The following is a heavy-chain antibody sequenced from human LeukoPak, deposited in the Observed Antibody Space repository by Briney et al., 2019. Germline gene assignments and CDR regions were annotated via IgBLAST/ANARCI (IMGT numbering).Heavy chain of an antibody. CDR2: ISWNSGSI. Sequence: GGSLRLSCAASGFTFDGYAMHWVRQAPGRGLEWVSGISWNSGSIGHADSVKGRFTISRDNAKNSLYLQMNSLRAEDTALYYCAKDRTAVITYYFDYWGQGTLVTVSS. CDR3: AKDRTAVITYYFDY. J-gene: IGHJ4*02. D-gene: IGHD3-22*01. V-gene: IGHV3-9*01. CDR1: GFTFDGYA.